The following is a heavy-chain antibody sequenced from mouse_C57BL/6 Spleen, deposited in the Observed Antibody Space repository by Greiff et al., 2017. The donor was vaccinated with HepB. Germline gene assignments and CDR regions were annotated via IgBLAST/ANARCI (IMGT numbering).Heavy chain of an antibody. D-gene: IGHD3-3*01. CDR2: ISGGGGNT. CDR1: GFTFSSYT. Sequence: VQLKESGGGLVKPGGSLKLSCAASGFTFSSYTMSWVRQTPEKRLEWVATISGGGGNTYYPDSVKGRFTISRDNAKNTLYLQMSSLRSEDTALYYCARQRDVDYFDYWGQGTTLTVSS. CDR3: ARQRDVDYFDY. V-gene: IGHV5-9*01. J-gene: IGHJ2*01.